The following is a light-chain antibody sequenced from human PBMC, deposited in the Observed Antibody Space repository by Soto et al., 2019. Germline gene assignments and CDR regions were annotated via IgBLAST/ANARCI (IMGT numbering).Light chain of an antibody. J-gene: IGKJ4*01. CDR1: QSVRSW. CDR2: DAS. CDR3: QQYDNYPLT. Sequence: DIQLTQSPSFLSASVGDRVTITCRASQSVRSWLAWYQQKPGTAPKLLIFDASRLESGVPSRFSGSASGTEFTLTISSLQPDDFATYYCQQYDNYPLTFGGGTKVDI. V-gene: IGKV1-5*01.